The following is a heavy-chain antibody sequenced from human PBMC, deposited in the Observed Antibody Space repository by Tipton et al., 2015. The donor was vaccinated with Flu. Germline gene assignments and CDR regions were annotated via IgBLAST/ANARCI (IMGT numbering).Heavy chain of an antibody. CDR2: IYYSGST. CDR3: ARDQGFGGGLTYDYYAMDV. J-gene: IGHJ6*02. Sequence: TLSLTCTVSGDSISTGGAYWSWIRQRPGKGLEWIGGIYYSGSTYYNPSPERRVSISVDTSRNHLSLKVNSVTAADTAVYYCARDQGFGGGLTYDYYAMDVWGQGTTVTVSS. CDR1: GDSISTGGAY. D-gene: IGHD3-10*01. V-gene: IGHV4-31*03.